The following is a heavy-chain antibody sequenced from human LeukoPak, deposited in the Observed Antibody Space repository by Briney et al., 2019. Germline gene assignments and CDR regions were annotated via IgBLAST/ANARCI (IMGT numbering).Heavy chain of an antibody. J-gene: IGHJ4*02. CDR2: IYYSGST. CDR1: GGSISSSSYY. Sequence: SETLSLTCAVSGGSISSSSYYWGWIRQPPGKGLEWIGSIYYSGSTYYNPSLKSRVTISVDTSKNQFSLKLSSVTAADTAVYYCITYSYGLIFDYWSQGTLVTVSS. CDR3: ITYSYGLIFDY. D-gene: IGHD5-18*01. V-gene: IGHV4-39*01.